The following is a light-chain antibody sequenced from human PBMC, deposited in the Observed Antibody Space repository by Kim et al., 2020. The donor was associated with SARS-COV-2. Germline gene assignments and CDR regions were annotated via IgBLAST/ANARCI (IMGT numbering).Light chain of an antibody. CDR2: AAS. V-gene: IGKV1-39*01. CDR3: QQSYSTPYS. CDR1: QSISSY. J-gene: IGKJ2*03. Sequence: AALGARVTITCRASQSISSYLNWYQQKPGKAPKLLIYAASSLQSGVPSRFSGSGSGTDFTLTISSLQPEDFATYYCQQSYSTPYSFGQGTKLEI.